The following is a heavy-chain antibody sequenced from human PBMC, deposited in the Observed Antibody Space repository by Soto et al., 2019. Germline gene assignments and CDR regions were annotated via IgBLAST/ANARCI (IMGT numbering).Heavy chain of an antibody. V-gene: IGHV4-31*03. Sequence: SETLSLTCTLSGVSITSGAYYWTWVRQHPGKGLEWIGYIYYNGNTYFSPSLKSRLTISIDTSKNQFSLKLSSVTAADTAMYCCARARLRAVYAFDFWGQGTMVTVSS. D-gene: IGHD4-17*01. CDR1: GVSITSGAYY. J-gene: IGHJ3*01. CDR2: IYYNGNT. CDR3: ARARLRAVYAFDF.